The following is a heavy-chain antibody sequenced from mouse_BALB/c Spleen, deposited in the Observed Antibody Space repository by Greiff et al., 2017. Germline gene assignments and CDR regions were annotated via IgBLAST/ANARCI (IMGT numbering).Heavy chain of an antibody. CDR1: GFTFSSYT. CDR3: TRGSLYGNYGAMDY. D-gene: IGHD2-10*02. CDR2: ISSGGSYT. V-gene: IGHV5-6-4*01. J-gene: IGHJ4*01. Sequence: EVKLMESGGGLVKPGGSLKLSCAASGFTFSSYTMSWVRQTPEKRLEWVATISSGGSYTYYPDSVKGRFTISRDNAKNTLYLQMSSLKSEDTAMYYCTRGSLYGNYGAMDYWGQGTSVTVSS.